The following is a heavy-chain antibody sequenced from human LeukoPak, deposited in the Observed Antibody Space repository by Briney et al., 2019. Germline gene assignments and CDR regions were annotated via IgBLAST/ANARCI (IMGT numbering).Heavy chain of an antibody. CDR1: GYTFSSYD. CDR2: MNPNSGNT. CDR3: ARVYSRRSSSYYYAGY. V-gene: IGHV1-8*02. Sequence: ASVKVSCKASGYTFSSYDINWVRQATGQGLEWMGWMNPNSGNTGYAQKFQGRVTMTRNTSINTAYMELSSLRSEDTAVYYCARVYSRRSSSYYYAGYWGQGALVTVSS. J-gene: IGHJ4*02. D-gene: IGHD3-22*01.